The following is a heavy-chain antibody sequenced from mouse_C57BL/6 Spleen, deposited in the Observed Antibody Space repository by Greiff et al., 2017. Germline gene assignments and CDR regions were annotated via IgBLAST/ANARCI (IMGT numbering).Heavy chain of an antibody. V-gene: IGHV1-52*01. CDR3: AREGGYDGGSFAY. J-gene: IGHJ3*01. Sequence: QVQLQQSGAELVRPGSSVKLSCKASGYTFTSYWMHWVKQRPIQGLEWIGNIDPSDSETHYNQKFKDKATLTVDKSSSTAYMQLSSLTSEDSAVYYCAREGGYDGGSFAYWGQGTLVTVSA. CDR2: IDPSDSET. D-gene: IGHD2-2*01. CDR1: GYTFTSYW.